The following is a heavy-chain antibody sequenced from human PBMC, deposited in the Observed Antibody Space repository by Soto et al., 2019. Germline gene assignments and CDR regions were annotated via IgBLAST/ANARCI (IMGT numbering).Heavy chain of an antibody. CDR3: ARDRGYYYDSSGGY. CDR2: ISAYNGNT. Sequence: GASVKVSSKASGYTFTSYGISWGRQAPGQGLEWMGWISAYNGNTNYAQKLQGRVTMTTDTSTSTAYMELRSLRSDDTAVYYCARDRGYYYDSSGGYWGQGTLVTVSS. D-gene: IGHD3-22*01. CDR1: GYTFTSYG. J-gene: IGHJ4*02. V-gene: IGHV1-18*01.